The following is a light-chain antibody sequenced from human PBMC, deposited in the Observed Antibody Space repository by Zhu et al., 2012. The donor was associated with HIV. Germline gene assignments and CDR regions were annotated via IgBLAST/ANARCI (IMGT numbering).Light chain of an antibody. CDR3: QQYDNWPPLT. Sequence: ETVLTQSPATLSVSPGERATLSCRASQSLGSNLAWYQQKPDQAPRLLIYDASTRATGVPDRFSGSGSGTEFTLTISSLQSEDFALYYCQQYDNWPPLTFGGGTKVEVK. J-gene: IGKJ4*01. CDR2: DAS. CDR1: QSLGSN. V-gene: IGKV3-15*01.